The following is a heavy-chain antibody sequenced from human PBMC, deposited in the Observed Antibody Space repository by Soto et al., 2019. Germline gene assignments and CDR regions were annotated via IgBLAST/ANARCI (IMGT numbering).Heavy chain of an antibody. CDR3: SSFYYDSSGYLPSPYYYYYGMDV. D-gene: IGHD3-22*01. CDR1: GFTFSRNW. Sequence: PGGSLRLSCIASGFTFSRNWMAWVRQFPGRGLEWVANIKQDGSVKYYEATVKGRFTISRDNTEKSLYLQMNSLRAEDTAVYYCSSFYYDSSGYLPSPYYYYYGMDVWGQGTTVTVSS. CDR2: IKQDGSVK. J-gene: IGHJ6*02. V-gene: IGHV3-7*02.